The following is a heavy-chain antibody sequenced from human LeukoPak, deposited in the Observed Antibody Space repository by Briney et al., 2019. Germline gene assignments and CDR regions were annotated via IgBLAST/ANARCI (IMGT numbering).Heavy chain of an antibody. V-gene: IGHV1-69*04. J-gene: IGHJ4*02. D-gene: IGHD7-27*01. CDR3: ARVPTGDDGY. CDR1: GGTFSSYA. Sequence: GASVKVSCNASGGTFSSYAISWVRQAPGQGLEWMGRIIPILGIANYAQKFQGRVTITADKSTSTAYMELSSLRSEDTAVYYCARVPTGDDGYWGQGTLVTVSS. CDR2: IIPILGIA.